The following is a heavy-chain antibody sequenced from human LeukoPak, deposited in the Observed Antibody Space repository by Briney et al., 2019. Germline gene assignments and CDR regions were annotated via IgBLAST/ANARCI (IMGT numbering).Heavy chain of an antibody. V-gene: IGHV3-23*01. CDR3: AKVVRTRITMWGYFDY. CDR1: GFTFSSYA. D-gene: IGHD3-10*02. CDR2: ISGSGGST. J-gene: IGHJ4*02. Sequence: GGSLRLSCAASGFTFSSYAMSWVRQAPGKGLEWVSAISGSGGSTYYADSVKGRFTISRDNSKNTLYLQMNSLRAEDTAVYYCAKVVRTRITMWGYFDYWGPGTLVTVSS.